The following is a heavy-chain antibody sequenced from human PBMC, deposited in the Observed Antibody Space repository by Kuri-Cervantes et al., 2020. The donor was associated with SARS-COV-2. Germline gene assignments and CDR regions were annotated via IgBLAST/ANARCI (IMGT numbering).Heavy chain of an antibody. J-gene: IGHJ4*02. CDR3: ARGSPFITMIVVAPDY. Sequence: GGSLRPSCAASGFTFSDYYMSWIRQAPGKGLEWVSYISSSGSTIYYADSVKGRFTISRDNAKDSLYLQMNSLRAEDTAVYYCARGSPFITMIVVAPDYWGQGTLVTVSS. D-gene: IGHD3-22*01. CDR2: ISSSGSTI. CDR1: GFTFSDYY. V-gene: IGHV3-11*04.